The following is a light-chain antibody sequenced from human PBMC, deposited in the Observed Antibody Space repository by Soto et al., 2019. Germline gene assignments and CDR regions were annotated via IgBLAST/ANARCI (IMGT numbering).Light chain of an antibody. CDR2: AAS. J-gene: IGKJ1*01. CDR1: QSITTS. CDR3: QQSYSTPWT. V-gene: IGKV1-39*01. Sequence: DIQMTQSPSSLSASLGDRVTLTCRASQSITTSLNWYQQKPGKAPKLLIYAASSLQSGVPSRFSGSGSGTDFTLTISSLQPGDFATYYCQQSYSTPWTFGQGTKVDIK.